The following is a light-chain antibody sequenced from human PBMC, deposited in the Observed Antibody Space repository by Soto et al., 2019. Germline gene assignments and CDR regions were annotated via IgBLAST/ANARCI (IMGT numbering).Light chain of an antibody. V-gene: IGKV3-15*01. CDR1: QSVSNN. CDR3: QQYTSWAPWT. J-gene: IGKJ1*01. Sequence: EIVMTQSPATLSVSPGERATLSCRASQSVSNNLAWYQQKPGQAPSLLIYGASTRATGIPARFSSSGSGTEFTLTISSLQSEDFAVYYCQQYTSWAPWTFGQGTKVEIK. CDR2: GAS.